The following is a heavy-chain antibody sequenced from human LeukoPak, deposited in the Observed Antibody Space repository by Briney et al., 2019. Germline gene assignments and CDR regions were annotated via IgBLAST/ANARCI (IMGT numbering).Heavy chain of an antibody. Sequence: GGSLRLSCATSGFTFSTSWMHWVRQAPGKGLVWVSRISSDGSTTTYADSVKGRFTISRDNAKNTLYLQMNSLRVEDTAVYYCVRVRSSSWYDYWGQGALITVSS. D-gene: IGHD6-13*01. CDR2: ISSDGSTT. J-gene: IGHJ4*02. CDR3: VRVRSSSWYDY. V-gene: IGHV3-74*01. CDR1: GFTFSTSW.